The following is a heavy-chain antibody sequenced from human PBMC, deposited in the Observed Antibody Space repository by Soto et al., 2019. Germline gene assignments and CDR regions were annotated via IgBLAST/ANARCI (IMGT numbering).Heavy chain of an antibody. V-gene: IGHV3-23*01. Sequence: GGSLGLSCAASGVTFSSYAMSWVRQAPGKGLEWVSAISGSGGSTYYAGSVKGRFTISRDNSKNTLYLQMNSLRAEDTAVYYCAKPQGSGSVAYGMDVWGHGTTVT. CDR3: AKPQGSGSVAYGMDV. CDR1: GVTFSSYA. D-gene: IGHD3-10*01. CDR2: ISGSGGST. J-gene: IGHJ6*02.